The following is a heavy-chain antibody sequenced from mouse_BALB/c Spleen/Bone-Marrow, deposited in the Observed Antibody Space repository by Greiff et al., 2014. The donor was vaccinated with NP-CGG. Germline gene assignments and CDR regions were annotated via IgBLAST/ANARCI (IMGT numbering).Heavy chain of an antibody. V-gene: IGHV1S29*02. CDR2: IYPYNGGT. J-gene: IGHJ3*01. CDR3: ARLVAY. CDR1: GYTFTEYN. Sequence: VQLKESGPELGKTGASGKISCKASGYTFTEYNMQWVKQRHGKSLEWIGYIYPYNGGTGYKQKLKSKATLTVDNSSSTAYMELRSLTSEDSAVYYCARLVAYWGQGTLVTVSA.